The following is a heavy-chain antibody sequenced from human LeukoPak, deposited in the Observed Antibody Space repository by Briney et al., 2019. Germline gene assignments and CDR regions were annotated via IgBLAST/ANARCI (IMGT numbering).Heavy chain of an antibody. J-gene: IGHJ4*02. Sequence: SETLSLTCAVYGGSFSGYYWSWIRQPPGKGLEWIGGINHSGSTNYNPSLKSRVTISVDTSKNQFSLKLSSVTAADTAVYYCARGAGYSYGPTHFDYWGQGTLVTVSS. CDR2: INHSGST. D-gene: IGHD5-18*01. CDR3: ARGAGYSYGPTHFDY. CDR1: GGSFSGYY. V-gene: IGHV4-34*01.